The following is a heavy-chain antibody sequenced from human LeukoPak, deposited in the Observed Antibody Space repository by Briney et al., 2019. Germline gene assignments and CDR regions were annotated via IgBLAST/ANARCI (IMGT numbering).Heavy chain of an antibody. V-gene: IGHV1-18*01. CDR1: GYTFTSYG. D-gene: IGHD3-9*01. Sequence: ASVKVSCKASGYTFTSYGISWVRQAPGQGLEWMGWISAYNGNTNYAQKLQGRVTMTTDTSTSTAYMELRSLRSDDTAVYYCARIPYDILTGYYPQYYFDYWGQGTLATVSS. J-gene: IGHJ4*02. CDR2: ISAYNGNT. CDR3: ARIPYDILTGYYPQYYFDY.